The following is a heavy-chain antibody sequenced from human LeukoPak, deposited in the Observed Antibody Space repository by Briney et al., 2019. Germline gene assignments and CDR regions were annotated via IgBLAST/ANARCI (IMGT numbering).Heavy chain of an antibody. D-gene: IGHD3-10*01. Sequence: SETLSLTCTVSGGSISSYYWSWIRQPPGKGLEWIGYIYYSGSTNYNPSLKSRATISVDTSKNQFSLKLSSVTAADTAVYYCARWGDYYGSGSFDYWGQGTLVTVSS. CDR2: IYYSGST. J-gene: IGHJ4*02. V-gene: IGHV4-59*01. CDR1: GGSISSYY. CDR3: ARWGDYYGSGSFDY.